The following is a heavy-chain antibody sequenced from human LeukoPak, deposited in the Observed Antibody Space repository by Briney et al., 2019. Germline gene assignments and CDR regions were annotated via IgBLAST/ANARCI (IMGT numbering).Heavy chain of an antibody. Sequence: ASVKVSCKASGYTFTSYAMHWVRQAPGQRLEWMGWINAGSGNTKYSQKFQGRVTITRDTSASTAYMELSSLRSEDTAVYYCARTNTAMAWAFDYWGQGTLVTVSS. V-gene: IGHV1-3*01. J-gene: IGHJ4*02. D-gene: IGHD5-18*01. CDR3: ARTNTAMAWAFDY. CDR2: INAGSGNT. CDR1: GYTFTSYA.